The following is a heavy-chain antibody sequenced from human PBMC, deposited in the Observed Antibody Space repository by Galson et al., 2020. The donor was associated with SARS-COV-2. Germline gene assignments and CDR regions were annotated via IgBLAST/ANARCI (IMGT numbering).Heavy chain of an antibody. CDR3: ARDPYSGGWTNYYYFALDV. D-gene: IGHD6-19*01. CDR2: LYSGGSR. CDR1: GFSVSDPY. V-gene: IGHV3-53*01. J-gene: IGHJ6*02. Sequence: GESLKISCAVSGFSVSDPYMSWVRQAPGKGLEWVALLYSGGSRSYTDSVKGRFTISRDNSKNNLYLHMSNLRAEDTAVYYCARDPYSGGWTNYYYFALDVWGQGTTVTVSS.